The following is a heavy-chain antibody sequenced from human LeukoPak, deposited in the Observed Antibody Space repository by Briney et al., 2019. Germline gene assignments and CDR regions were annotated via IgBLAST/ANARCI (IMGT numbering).Heavy chain of an antibody. CDR2: IYTSGST. Sequence: SETLSLTCTVSGGSISSYYWSWIRQPAGKGLEWIGRIYTSGSTNYNPSLKSRVTMSVDTSKNQFSLKLSSVTAADTAVYYCARGLEVLRFLEWLSYFDYWGQGTLVTVSS. CDR1: GGSISSYY. J-gene: IGHJ4*02. CDR3: ARGLEVLRFLEWLSYFDY. D-gene: IGHD3-3*01. V-gene: IGHV4-4*07.